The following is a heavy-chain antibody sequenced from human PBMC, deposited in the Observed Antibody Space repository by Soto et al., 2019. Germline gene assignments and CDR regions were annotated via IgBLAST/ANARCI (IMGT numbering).Heavy chain of an antibody. D-gene: IGHD6-25*01. Sequence: GGSLRLSCEASGFSFSTVGMHWVRQAPGKGLEWVVLISHDGNRQFYAESVKGRFTVSRDNSRDTVSLEMNGLRPEDTAIYYCAKDRGYINSPFDLWGQGTLVTVSS. CDR1: GFSFSTVG. V-gene: IGHV3-30*18. CDR2: ISHDGNRQ. CDR3: AKDRGYINSPFDL. J-gene: IGHJ4*02.